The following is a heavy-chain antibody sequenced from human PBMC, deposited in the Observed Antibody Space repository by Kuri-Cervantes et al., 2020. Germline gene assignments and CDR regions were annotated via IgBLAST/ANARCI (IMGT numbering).Heavy chain of an antibody. CDR1: GYTFTGYY. Sequence: ASVKVSCKASGYTFTGYYMHWVRQAPGQGLEWMGWINPNSGGTNYAQKFQGRVTMTRDTSISTAYMELSRLRSDDTAVYYCATPCCSSTSCPCNWFDPWGQGTLVTVSS. CDR2: INPNSGGT. D-gene: IGHD2-2*01. V-gene: IGHV1-2*02. J-gene: IGHJ5*02. CDR3: ATPCCSSTSCPCNWFDP.